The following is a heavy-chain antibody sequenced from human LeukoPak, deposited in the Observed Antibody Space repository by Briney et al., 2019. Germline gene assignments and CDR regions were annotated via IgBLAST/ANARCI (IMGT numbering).Heavy chain of an antibody. CDR3: ARARTLTYYDF. CDR1: GGSISSSSYY. CDR2: ISYSGST. J-gene: IGHJ4*02. D-gene: IGHD3-3*01. V-gene: IGHV4-39*07. Sequence: SETLSLTCTVSGGSISSSSYYWGWIRQPPGKGLEWIGSISYSGSTYYNPSLKSRVTISVDTSKNQFSLKLSSVTAADTAVYYCARARTLTYYDFWGQGTLVTVSS.